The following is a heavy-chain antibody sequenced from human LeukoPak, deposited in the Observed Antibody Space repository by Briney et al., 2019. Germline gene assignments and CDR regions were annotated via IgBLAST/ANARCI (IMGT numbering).Heavy chain of an antibody. J-gene: IGHJ3*01. Sequence: GESLKISCKGSGYSFISYWIVWVRQMPGKGLEWMGIIYPDDSDTRYSPSFQGQVTISADKSITTAYLQWGSLKASDTAMYYCARLGNSYETGSYYRAFDVWGQGTKVSVS. CDR1: GYSFISYW. D-gene: IGHD3-10*01. V-gene: IGHV5-51*01. CDR3: ARLGNSYETGSYYRAFDV. CDR2: IYPDDSDT.